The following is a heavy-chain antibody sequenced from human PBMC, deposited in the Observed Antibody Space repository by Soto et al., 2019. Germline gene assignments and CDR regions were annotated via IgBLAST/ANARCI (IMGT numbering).Heavy chain of an antibody. CDR3: ARASGSICSSTSCDWGVYYYGMDV. CDR1: GGTFSSYA. Sequence: QVQLVQSGAEVKKPGSSVKVSCKASGGTFSSYAISWVRQAPGQGLEWMGGIIPIFGTANYAQKFQGRVTSTADKSTSTAYMELSSLRSEDTAVYYCARASGSICSSTSCDWGVYYYGMDVWGQGTTVTVSS. D-gene: IGHD2-2*01. J-gene: IGHJ6*02. V-gene: IGHV1-69*06. CDR2: IIPIFGTA.